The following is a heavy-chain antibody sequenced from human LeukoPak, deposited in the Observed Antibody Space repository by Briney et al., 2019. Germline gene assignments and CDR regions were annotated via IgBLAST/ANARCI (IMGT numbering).Heavy chain of an antibody. D-gene: IGHD5-18*01. J-gene: IGHJ6*03. CDR2: IYYSGST. Sequence: SETLSLTCTVSGGSISSGGYYWGWIRQPPGKGLEWIGYIYYSGSTNYNPSLKSRVTISVDTSKNQFSLKLSSVTAADTAVYYCARDGYSYYYYYMDVWGKGTTVTVSS. V-gene: IGHV4-61*08. CDR3: ARDGYSYYYYYMDV. CDR1: GGSISSGGYY.